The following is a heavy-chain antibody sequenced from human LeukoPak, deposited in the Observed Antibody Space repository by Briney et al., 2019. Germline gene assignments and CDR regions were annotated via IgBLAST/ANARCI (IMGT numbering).Heavy chain of an antibody. V-gene: IGHV3-7*03. D-gene: IGHD6-13*01. CDR2: IKEDGSEK. CDR1: GFTFSSYW. CDR3: ARALRPANSWPYFDC. J-gene: IGHJ4*02. Sequence: GGSLRLSCAGSGFTFSSYWMSWVRQAPGKGLEGVANIKEDGSEKYYVDSVKGRFTISRDNAKSSLSLQMNSLRAEDTAVYYCARALRPANSWPYFDCWGQGTLVTVSS.